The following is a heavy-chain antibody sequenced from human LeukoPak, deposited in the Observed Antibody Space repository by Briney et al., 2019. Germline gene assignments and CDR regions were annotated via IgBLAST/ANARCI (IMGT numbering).Heavy chain of an antibody. CDR2: IYYSRST. CDR3: ATYDYGDYGGSDAFDI. D-gene: IGHD4-17*01. CDR1: GGSISSGDYY. V-gene: IGHV4-30-4*08. Sequence: SQTLSLTCTVSGGSISSGDYYWSWIRQPPGKGLEWNGYIYYSRSTYYNPSLKSRVTIAVDTSKNQFSLKLSSVTAADTAVYYCATYDYGDYGGSDAFDIWGQGTMVTVSS. J-gene: IGHJ3*02.